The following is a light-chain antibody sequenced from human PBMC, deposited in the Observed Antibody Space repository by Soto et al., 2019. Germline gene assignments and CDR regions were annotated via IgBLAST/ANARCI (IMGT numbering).Light chain of an antibody. CDR1: QSVSSTY. CDR2: GAS. CDR3: QQYGSSTWT. V-gene: IGKV3-20*01. Sequence: DIVLTQSPGTLSLFLGERAPLSCRASQSVSSTYLAWYQQKSGQAPRLLMYGASSRATGIPDRFSGSGSGTDFTLTISRLEPEDFAVYYCQQYGSSTWTFGQGTKVDIK. J-gene: IGKJ1*01.